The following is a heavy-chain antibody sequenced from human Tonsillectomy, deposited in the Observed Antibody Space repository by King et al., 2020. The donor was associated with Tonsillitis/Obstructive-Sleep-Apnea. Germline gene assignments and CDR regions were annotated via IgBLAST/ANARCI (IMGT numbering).Heavy chain of an antibody. Sequence: VQLVESGAEVKKPGESLRISCKGSGYSFTNYWITWVRQMPGKGLEWMGRIDPSDSYTNYSPSFQGHVTISADKSISTAYLQWSSLKASDSDMYYCARHGSDWRSTSCFYATDVWGQGTTVTVSS. CDR1: GYSFTNYW. V-gene: IGHV5-10-1*03. D-gene: IGHD2-2*01. J-gene: IGHJ6*02. CDR2: IDPSDSYT. CDR3: ARHGSDWRSTSCFYATDV.